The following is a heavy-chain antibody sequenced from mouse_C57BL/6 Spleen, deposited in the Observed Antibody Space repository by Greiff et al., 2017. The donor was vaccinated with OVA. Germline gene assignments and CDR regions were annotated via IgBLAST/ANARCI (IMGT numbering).Heavy chain of an antibody. J-gene: IGHJ4*01. D-gene: IGHD1-1*01. CDR3: SYYGSSYAMDY. Sequence: QVQLKESGAELVKPGASVKLSCKASGYTFTSYWMHWVKQRPGQGLEWIGMIHPNSGSTNYNEKFKSKATLTVDKSSSTAYMQLSSLTSEDSAVYYCSYYGSSYAMDYWGQGTSVTVSS. V-gene: IGHV1-64*01. CDR2: IHPNSGST. CDR1: GYTFTSYW.